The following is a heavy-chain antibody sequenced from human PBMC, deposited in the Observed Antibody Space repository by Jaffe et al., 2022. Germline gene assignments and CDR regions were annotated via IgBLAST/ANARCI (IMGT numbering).Heavy chain of an antibody. D-gene: IGHD1-26*01. V-gene: IGHV1-46*01. CDR3: ASLRGRELQPDY. J-gene: IGHJ4*02. CDR1: GYTFTSYY. Sequence: QVQLVQSGAEVKKPGASVKVSCKASGYTFTSYYMHWVRQAPGQGLEWMGIINPSGGSTSYAQKFQGRVTMTRDTSTSTVYMELSSLRSEDTAVYYCASLRGRELQPDYWGQGTLVTVSS. CDR2: INPSGGST.